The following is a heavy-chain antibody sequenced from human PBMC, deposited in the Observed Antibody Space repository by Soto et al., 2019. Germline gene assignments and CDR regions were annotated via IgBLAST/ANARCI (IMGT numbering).Heavy chain of an antibody. J-gene: IGHJ1*01. V-gene: IGHV3-30-3*01. CDR3: ARDRATHGSEYFHH. CDR2: ISYDGSNK. D-gene: IGHD1-26*01. CDR1: GFTFSSYA. Sequence: QVQLVESGGGVVQPGRSLRLSCAASGFTFSSYAMHWVRQAPGKGLEWVAVISYDGSNKYYADSVKGRFTISRDNSKNTLYLQMYSLRADATAVYYCARDRATHGSEYFHHWGQGTLVTVSA.